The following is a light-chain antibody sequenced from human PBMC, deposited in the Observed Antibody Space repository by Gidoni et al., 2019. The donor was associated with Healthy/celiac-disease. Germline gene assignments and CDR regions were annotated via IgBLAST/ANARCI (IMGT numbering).Light chain of an antibody. CDR1: NIGSKS. CDR2: DDS. V-gene: IGLV3-21*02. Sequence: SYVLTQTPSVSVAPGQTARITCGGNNIGSKSVHWYQQKPGQAPLLVGYDDSDRPSGIPERFSGSNSGNTATLTISRVEAGDEADYYCQVWDSSSDLHVFGTGTKVTVL. J-gene: IGLJ1*01. CDR3: QVWDSSSDLHV.